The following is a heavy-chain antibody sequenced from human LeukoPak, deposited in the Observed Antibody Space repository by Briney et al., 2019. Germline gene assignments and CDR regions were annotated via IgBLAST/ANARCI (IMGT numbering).Heavy chain of an antibody. Sequence: SETLSLTCTVSGGPISSRSYYWGWIRQPPGKGLEWIGSIYYSGSTNYNPSLKSRVTISVDTSKNQFSMKLSSVTAADTAVYYCARVRDCSSSICHYYFDYWGQGTLVTVSP. CDR3: ARVRDCSSSICHYYFDY. D-gene: IGHD2-2*01. CDR2: IYYSGST. V-gene: IGHV4-39*07. J-gene: IGHJ4*02. CDR1: GGPISSRSYY.